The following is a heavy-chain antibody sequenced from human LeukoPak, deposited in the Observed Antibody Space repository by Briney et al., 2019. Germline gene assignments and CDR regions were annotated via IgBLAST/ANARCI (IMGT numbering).Heavy chain of an antibody. CDR3: GGQGYIGAHDFLDF. V-gene: IGHV4-4*07. Sequence: SETLSLTCTVSSGSINRYYWGWVRQPPGKGLEWIGRIYTTGTTQYNPSLKSRVTMSIDTSTTQFSLNLKSMTAADTAVYCCGGQGYIGAHDFLDFWSQGTLVAVS. CDR1: SGSINRYY. D-gene: IGHD3-3*01. J-gene: IGHJ4*02. CDR2: IYTTGTT.